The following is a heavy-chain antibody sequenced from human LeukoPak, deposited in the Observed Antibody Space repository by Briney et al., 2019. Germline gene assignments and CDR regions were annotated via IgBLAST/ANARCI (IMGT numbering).Heavy chain of an antibody. J-gene: IGHJ4*02. CDR1: EFTVSSNY. D-gene: IGHD5/OR15-5a*01. V-gene: IGHV3-66*01. CDR3: ARGDGVYVY. Sequence: GGSLRLSCAASEFTVSSNYMSWVRQAPGKGLEWVSVIYSGDSTNYADSVKGRFTISRDNSKNTLFLQMNSLRAEDTAVYYCARGDGVYVYWGQGTLVTVSS. CDR2: IYSGDST.